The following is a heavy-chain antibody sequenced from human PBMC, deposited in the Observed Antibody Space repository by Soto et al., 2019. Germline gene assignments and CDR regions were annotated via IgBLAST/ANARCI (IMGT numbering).Heavy chain of an antibody. Sequence: EVQLVESGGGLVKPGGSLRLSCAASGFTFSSYSMNWVRQAPGKGLEWVSSISSSSSYIYYEDSVKGRFTISRDNAKNSLYLQMNRLRAEDTAVYYCARDTITIFGVVRPPLMDVWGQGTTVTVSS. D-gene: IGHD3-3*01. J-gene: IGHJ6*02. V-gene: IGHV3-21*01. CDR3: ARDTITIFGVVRPPLMDV. CDR2: ISSSSSYI. CDR1: GFTFSSYS.